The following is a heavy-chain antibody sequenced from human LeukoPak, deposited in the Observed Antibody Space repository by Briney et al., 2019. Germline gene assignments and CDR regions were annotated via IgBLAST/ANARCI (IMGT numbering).Heavy chain of an antibody. Sequence: ASVKVSCKASGYTFTDYYIHWVRQAPGQGLEWLGWIYPNSGGTNYAQKFQGRVTVTRDTSISATYMELTRLRSDDTAIYYCARDGVSRGASDIWGQGTMVTVSS. CDR1: GYTFTDYY. V-gene: IGHV1-2*02. D-gene: IGHD2-8*01. J-gene: IGHJ3*02. CDR3: ARDGVSRGASDI. CDR2: IYPNSGGT.